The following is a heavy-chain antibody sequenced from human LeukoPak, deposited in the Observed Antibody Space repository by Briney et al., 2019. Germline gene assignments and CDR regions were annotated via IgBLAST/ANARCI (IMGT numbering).Heavy chain of an antibody. J-gene: IGHJ4*02. V-gene: IGHV4-34*01. CDR3: AGSQQLATYYFDY. Sequence: ASETLSLTCAVYGGSFSGYYWRWIRQPPGKGLEGVGEINHSGSTNYNPSLKSRVTISVDTSKNQFSLKLSSVTAADTAVYYCAGSQQLATYYFDYWGQGTLVTVSS. D-gene: IGHD6-13*01. CDR1: GGSFSGYY. CDR2: INHSGST.